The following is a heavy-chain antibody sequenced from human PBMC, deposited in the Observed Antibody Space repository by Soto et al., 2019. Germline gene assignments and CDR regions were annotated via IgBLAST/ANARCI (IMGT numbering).Heavy chain of an antibody. CDR2: IYSGGST. CDR3: ARVALEQLVWQVYFDY. D-gene: IGHD6-6*01. J-gene: IGHJ4*02. CDR1: GFTVSSNY. V-gene: IGHV3-53*04. Sequence: EVQLVESGGGLVQPGGSLRLSCAASGFTVSSNYMSWVRQAPGKGLEWVSVIYSGGSTYYADSVKGRFTISRHNSKNTLYLQMNSLRAEDTAVYYCARVALEQLVWQVYFDYWGQGTLVTVSS.